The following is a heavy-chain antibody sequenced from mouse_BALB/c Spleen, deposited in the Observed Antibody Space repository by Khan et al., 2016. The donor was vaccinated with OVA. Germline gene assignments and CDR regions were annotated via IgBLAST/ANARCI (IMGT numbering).Heavy chain of an antibody. D-gene: IGHD1-2*01. CDR2: IWGDGST. V-gene: IGHV2-6-4*01. CDR1: GFSLSRYS. J-gene: IGHJ4*01. Sequence: VQLQESGPGLVAPSQSLSITCTVSGFSLSRYSVHWVRQPPGKGLEWLGMIWGDGSTDYNSALKSRLSISKDNSKSQVFLKMNSLQSDDTAMYYCASPLTTAYAMDYWGQGTSVTVSS. CDR3: ASPLTTAYAMDY.